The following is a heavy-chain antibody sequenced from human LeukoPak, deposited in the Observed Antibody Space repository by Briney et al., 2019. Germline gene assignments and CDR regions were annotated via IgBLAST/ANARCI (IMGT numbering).Heavy chain of an antibody. D-gene: IGHD3-22*01. Sequence: PGASLKVSCKASGYTFTSYGISWVRQAPGQGLEWIGWIRSYKGNTNYAHKLQGRVTITRDTSTSTAYMELRSLRSDDTAVYYCARASFGEYYYDSSGYYPFPNYGDYWGKGTLVTVSS. CDR2: IRSYKGNT. J-gene: IGHJ4*02. CDR1: GYTFTSYG. CDR3: ARASFGEYYYDSSGYYPFPNYGDY. V-gene: IGHV1-18*01.